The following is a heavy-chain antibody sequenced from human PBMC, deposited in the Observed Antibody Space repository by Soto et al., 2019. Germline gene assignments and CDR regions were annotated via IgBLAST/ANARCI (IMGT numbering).Heavy chain of an antibody. CDR2: IYWDDDK. CDR3: AHSLSWLPHNWFDP. V-gene: IGHV2-5*02. D-gene: IGHD2-15*01. J-gene: IGHJ5*02. Sequence: QITLKESGPTLVKPTQTLTLTCTFSGFSLSTSGVGVGWIRQPPGKALEWLALIYWDDDKRYSPSLKSRLTTXKXTXXNQVVLTMTNMDPVDTATYYCAHSLSWLPHNWFDPWGQGTLVTVSS. CDR1: GFSLSTSGVG.